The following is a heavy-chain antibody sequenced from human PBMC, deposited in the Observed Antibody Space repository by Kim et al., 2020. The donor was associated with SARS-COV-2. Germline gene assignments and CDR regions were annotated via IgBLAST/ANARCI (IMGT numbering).Heavy chain of an antibody. V-gene: IGHV1-3*01. D-gene: IGHD3-9*01. J-gene: IGHJ4*02. CDR3: ARPMTTAYYTMHY. Sequence: KDAQKLQGRVTITRDTSASTVYMELSSLTSEDAAVYYCARPMTTAYYTMHYWGQGTLVTVSS.